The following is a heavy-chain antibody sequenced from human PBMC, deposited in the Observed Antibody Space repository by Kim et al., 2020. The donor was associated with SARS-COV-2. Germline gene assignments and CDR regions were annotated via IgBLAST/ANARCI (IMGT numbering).Heavy chain of an antibody. J-gene: IGHJ6*03. V-gene: IGHV3-23*01. D-gene: IGHD6-13*01. CDR3: AKDGSSSSWYYYYMDV. CDR1: GFTFSSYA. Sequence: GGSLRLSCAASGFTFSSYAMSWVRQAPGKGLEWVSAISGSGGSTYYVDSVKGRFTISRDNSKNTLYLQMNSLRAEDTAVYYCAKDGSSSSWYYYYMDVWGKGTTVTVSS. CDR2: ISGSGGST.